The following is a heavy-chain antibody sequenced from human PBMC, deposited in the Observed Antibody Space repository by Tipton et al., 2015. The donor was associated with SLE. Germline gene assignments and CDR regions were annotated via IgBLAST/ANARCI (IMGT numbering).Heavy chain of an antibody. J-gene: IGHJ3*02. CDR1: GFTFISYG. Sequence: SLRLSCAASGFTFISYGMNWVRQAPGKGLEWVSSISSSGSDIFYADSVKGRFIISRDNAKNSLYLQMNSLRVEDTAVYYCARDLRSGWYEGFDIWGQGTMVTVSS. CDR3: ARDLRSGWYEGFDI. D-gene: IGHD6-19*01. CDR2: ISSSGSDI. V-gene: IGHV3-21*01.